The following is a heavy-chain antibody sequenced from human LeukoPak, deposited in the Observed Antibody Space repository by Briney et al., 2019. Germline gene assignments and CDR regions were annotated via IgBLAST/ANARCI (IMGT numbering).Heavy chain of an antibody. CDR1: GGSFSGYY. CDR2: INHSGST. J-gene: IGHJ6*02. V-gene: IGHV4-34*01. Sequence: SETLSLTCAVYGGSFSGYYWSWIRQPPGKGLEWIGEINHSGSTNYNPSLKSRVTISVDTSKNQFSLKLSSVTAADMAVYYCASSMGNYYYGMDVWGQGTTVTVSS. D-gene: IGHD2/OR15-2a*01. CDR3: ASSMGNYYYGMDV.